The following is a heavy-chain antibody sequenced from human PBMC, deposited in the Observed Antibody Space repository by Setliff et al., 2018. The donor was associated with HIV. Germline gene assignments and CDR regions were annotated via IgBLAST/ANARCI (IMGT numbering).Heavy chain of an antibody. Sequence: ALRLSCAASRFDFNNYWMCWVRQAPGKGLEWVANIGQDGSEKNYVDSVKGRFTISRDNAKNSMDLQMNSLRAEDTAIYYCARKLRPGHGVDVWGQGSLVTVSS. D-gene: IGHD3-10*01. CDR2: IGQDGSEK. CDR3: ARKLRPGHGVDV. J-gene: IGHJ6*02. V-gene: IGHV3-7*01. CDR1: RFDFNNYW.